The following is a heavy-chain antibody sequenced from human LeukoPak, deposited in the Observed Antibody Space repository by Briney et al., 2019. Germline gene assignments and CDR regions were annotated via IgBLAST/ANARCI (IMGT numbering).Heavy chain of an antibody. CDR1: GGSISSYY. CDR2: IYYSGST. D-gene: IGHD2-2*01. CDR3: ARAPSSTRNGFDP. V-gene: IGHV4-59*01. J-gene: IGHJ5*02. Sequence: SETLSLTCTVSGGSISSYYWSWIRQPPGKGLEWIGYIYYSGSTNYNPSLKSRVTISVDTSKNQFSLKLSSVTAADTAVYYCARAPSSTRNGFDPWGQGTLVTVSS.